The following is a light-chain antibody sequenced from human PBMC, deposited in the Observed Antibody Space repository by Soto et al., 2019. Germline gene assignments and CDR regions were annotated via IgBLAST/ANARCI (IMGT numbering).Light chain of an antibody. CDR3: MQALQTLWT. J-gene: IGKJ1*01. CDR1: QILLHSNGKNY. V-gene: IGKV2-28*01. Sequence: DIVMTQSPLSLPVTPGGPASISCRSSQILLHSNGKNYLDWYLQKPGQSPQLLIYLGSNRASGVPDRFTGNGSGTDFTLKISRVEAEDVGVYYCMQALQTLWTFGQGTKVDIK. CDR2: LGS.